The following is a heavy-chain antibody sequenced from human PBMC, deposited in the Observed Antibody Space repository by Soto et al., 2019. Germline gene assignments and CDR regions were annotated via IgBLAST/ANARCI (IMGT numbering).Heavy chain of an antibody. CDR3: ARVAVAATRVDS. J-gene: IGHJ4*02. CDR1: GGSISSSNW. CDR2: IYHSGST. D-gene: IGHD6-19*01. Sequence: PSETLSPTCPFSGGSISSSNWWRWLRQPPATGLEWIGEIYHSGSTNYNPSLKSRVTISVDKSKNQFSLKLSSVTAADTAVYYCARVAVAATRVDSWGQGILVTVAS. V-gene: IGHV4-4*02.